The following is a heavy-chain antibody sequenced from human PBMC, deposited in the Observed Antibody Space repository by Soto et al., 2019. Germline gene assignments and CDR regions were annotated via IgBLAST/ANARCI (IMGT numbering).Heavy chain of an antibody. J-gene: IGHJ5*01. CDR3: AKDYYASANWFDS. CDR2: INPSGGST. Sequence: ASVKVSCKASGYTFTTYDMHWVRQAPGQGLEWMGKINPSGGSTSYAQKFQGRVTMTRDTSTSTVYMEVSSLRSEDTALYYCAKDYYASANWFDSWGQGTLVTVS. CDR1: GYTFTTYD. D-gene: IGHD3-10*01. V-gene: IGHV1-46*01.